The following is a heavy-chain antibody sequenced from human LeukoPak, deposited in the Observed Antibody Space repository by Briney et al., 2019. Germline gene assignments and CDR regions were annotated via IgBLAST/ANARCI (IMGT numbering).Heavy chain of an antibody. D-gene: IGHD2-2*01. J-gene: IGHJ4*02. Sequence: GGSLRLSCAASGFTFSSYWMNWVRQAPGKGLEWVANINQDGSEKYYVDSVKGRFTISRDNAKNSLYLQMNSLRGEDTAVYYCARGLYCSSTSSQYFDYWGQGTLVTVSP. CDR3: ARGLYCSSTSSQYFDY. CDR1: GFTFSSYW. V-gene: IGHV3-7*04. CDR2: INQDGSEK.